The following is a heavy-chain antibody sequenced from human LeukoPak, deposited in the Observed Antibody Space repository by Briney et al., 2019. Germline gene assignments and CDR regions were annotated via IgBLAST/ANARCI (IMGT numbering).Heavy chain of an antibody. V-gene: IGHV4-39*06. Sequence: PSETLSLTCTVSGGSISSSSYYWGWIRQPPGKGLEWIGSIYYSGSTYYNPSLKSRVTISVDTSKNQFPLKLSSVTATDTAVYYCARTHPDYYYYYMDVWGKGTTVTVSS. CDR3: ARTHPDYYYYYMDV. CDR1: GGSISSSSYY. CDR2: IYYSGST. J-gene: IGHJ6*03.